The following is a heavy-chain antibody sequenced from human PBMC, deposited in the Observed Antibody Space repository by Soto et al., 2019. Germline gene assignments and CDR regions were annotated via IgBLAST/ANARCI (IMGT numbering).Heavy chain of an antibody. CDR2: MSGTAGNT. J-gene: IGHJ4*02. D-gene: IGHD3-10*01. V-gene: IGHV3-23*01. Sequence: EVQLLESGGGSVQPGGSLRLSCAASGFTFSNYAMTWVRQAPGKGLEWVSTMSGTAGNTYYADSVKGRFTISRDNSKNPLYLQMNSLRAEDTAVYYCAKKDYFGSGSYVFYFDYWGQGTLVTVSS. CDR1: GFTFSNYA. CDR3: AKKDYFGSGSYVFYFDY.